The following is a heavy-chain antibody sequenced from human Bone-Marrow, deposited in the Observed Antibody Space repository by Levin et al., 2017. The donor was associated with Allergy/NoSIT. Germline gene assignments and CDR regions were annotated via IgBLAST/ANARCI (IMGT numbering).Heavy chain of an antibody. V-gene: IGHV1-2*02. D-gene: IGHD5-18*01. Sequence: ASVKVSCKASGYTFTGYYMHWVRQAPGQGLEWMGWINPNSGGTNYAQKFQGRVTMTRDTSISTAYMELSRLRSDDTAVYYCARDPGRGYSYGQYYYYYYGMDVWGQGTTVTVSS. CDR2: INPNSGGT. CDR1: GYTFTGYY. J-gene: IGHJ6*02. CDR3: ARDPGRGYSYGQYYYYYYGMDV.